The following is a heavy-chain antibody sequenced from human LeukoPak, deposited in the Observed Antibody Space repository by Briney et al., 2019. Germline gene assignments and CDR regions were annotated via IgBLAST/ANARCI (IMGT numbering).Heavy chain of an antibody. CDR2: IYYSGST. J-gene: IGHJ4*02. CDR3: ARLCFTYYDILTGYYIRGLYYFGY. CDR1: GGSISSSSYD. V-gene: IGHV4-39*01. D-gene: IGHD3-9*01. Sequence: PSEALSLTCTVSGGSISSSSYDWGWIRQPPGKGLEWIGSIYYSGSTYYNPSLKSRVTISVDTSKNQFSLKLSSVTAADTAVYYCARLCFTYYDILTGYYIRGLYYFGYWGQGTLVTVSS.